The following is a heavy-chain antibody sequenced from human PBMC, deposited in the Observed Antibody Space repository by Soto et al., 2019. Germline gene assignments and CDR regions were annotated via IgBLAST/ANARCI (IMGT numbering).Heavy chain of an antibody. CDR3: AREPMGRYYCSGSYYFDY. Sequence: QVQLVESGGGVVQPGRSLRLSCAASGFTFSSYAMHWVRQAPGKGLEWVAVISYDGSNKYYADSVKGRFTISRDNAKNTLYLQMNSLRAEDTAVYYCAREPMGRYYCSGSYYFDYWGQGTLVTVSS. D-gene: IGHD3-10*01. J-gene: IGHJ4*02. CDR1: GFTFSSYA. CDR2: ISYDGSNK. V-gene: IGHV3-30-3*01.